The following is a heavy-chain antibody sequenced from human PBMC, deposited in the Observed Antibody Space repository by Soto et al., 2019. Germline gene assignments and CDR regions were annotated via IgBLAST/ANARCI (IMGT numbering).Heavy chain of an antibody. D-gene: IGHD2-21*01. V-gene: IGHV3-11*05. Sequence: PGGSLRLSCAASGFTFSDHYMNWIRQAPGRGLEWVSYISPSSTDTNYADSVKGRFTISRDNAKNSLYLQMNSLRAEDTAVYYCVRVARIADYWAQRALVTVSS. CDR2: ISPSSTDT. CDR3: VRVARIADY. J-gene: IGHJ4*02. CDR1: GFTFSDHY.